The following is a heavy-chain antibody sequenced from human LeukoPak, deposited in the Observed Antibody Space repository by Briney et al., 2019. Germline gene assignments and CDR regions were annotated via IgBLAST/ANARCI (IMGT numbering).Heavy chain of an antibody. J-gene: IGHJ6*02. CDR2: ISSSSSTI. Sequence: GGSLRLSCAASGFTFSSYSMNWVRQAPGKGLEWVSYISSSSSTIYYADSVKGRFTISRDNAKNSLYLQMNSLRAEDTTVYYCARDYYDFWSGYNYGMDVWGQGTTVTVSS. V-gene: IGHV3-48*01. CDR1: GFTFSSYS. CDR3: ARDYYDFWSGYNYGMDV. D-gene: IGHD3-3*01.